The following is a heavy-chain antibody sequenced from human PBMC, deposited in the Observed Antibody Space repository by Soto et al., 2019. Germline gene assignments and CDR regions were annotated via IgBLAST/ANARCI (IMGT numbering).Heavy chain of an antibody. J-gene: IGHJ5*02. Sequence: SETLSLTCAVSGGSISSNNWWTWVRRPPGKGLEWIGETDHSGRTNYNPSLKSRVTISVDKSKNQFSLKLTLVTAADTAVYYCARATRRYCNSTSCYVTGTTGFDPWGQGTLVTVSS. V-gene: IGHV4-4*02. CDR3: ARATRRYCNSTSCYVTGTTGFDP. CDR2: TDHSGRT. D-gene: IGHD2-2*01. CDR1: GGSISSNNW.